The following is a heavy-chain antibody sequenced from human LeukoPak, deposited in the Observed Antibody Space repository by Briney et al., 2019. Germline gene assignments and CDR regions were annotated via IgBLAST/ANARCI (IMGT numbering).Heavy chain of an antibody. D-gene: IGHD5-18*01. CDR3: ARDGLWIQNSFDI. CDR2: INHSGST. J-gene: IGHJ3*02. V-gene: IGHV4-34*01. Sequence: SETLSLTCAVYGGSFSNSYWSWIRQPPGKGLEWIGEINHSGSTNYNPSLKSRVTISVDTSKNQFSLKLSSVTAADTAVYYCARDGLWIQNSFDIWGQGTVVTVSS. CDR1: GGSFSNSY.